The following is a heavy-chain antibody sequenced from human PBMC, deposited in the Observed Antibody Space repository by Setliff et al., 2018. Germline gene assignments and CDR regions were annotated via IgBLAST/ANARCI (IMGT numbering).Heavy chain of an antibody. D-gene: IGHD3-10*01. J-gene: IGHJ6*03. CDR1: GGSISSGNYY. CDR2: IYYSGST. CDR3: ARHKSNGSGSYPSLYMDV. Sequence: TLSLTCRVSGGSISSGNYYWGLIRQPPGKGLEWVATIYYSGSTYSSPSLKSRLIISVDAPDNQFSVKLSSVTAADTAVYYCARHKSNGSGSYPSLYMDVWGKGIMVTVS. V-gene: IGHV4-39*01.